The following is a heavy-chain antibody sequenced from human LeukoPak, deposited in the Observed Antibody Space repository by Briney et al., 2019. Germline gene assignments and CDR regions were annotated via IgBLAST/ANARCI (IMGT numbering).Heavy chain of an antibody. Sequence: GGSLRLSCAAPGFTFSDHYMDWVRQAPGKGLEWVGRTRNKANSYTTEYAASVKGRFTISRDDSKNSLYLQMNSLKTEDTAVYYCARGGDGYNTLNYWGQGTLVTVSS. CDR2: TRNKANSYTT. V-gene: IGHV3-72*01. J-gene: IGHJ4*02. CDR1: GFTFSDHY. D-gene: IGHD5-24*01. CDR3: ARGGDGYNTLNY.